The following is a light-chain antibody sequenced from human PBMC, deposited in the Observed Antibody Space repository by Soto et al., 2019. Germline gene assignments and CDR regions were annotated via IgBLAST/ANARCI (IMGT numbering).Light chain of an antibody. V-gene: IGKV3-11*01. CDR2: GAS. CDR1: QSVSDY. Sequence: IFLRQAPATLCLSAVERXXXSXXASQSVSDYLAWYQQKPGQAPRLLIYGASSRATGIPDRFSGSGSGTDFTLTINNLQPEDFATYYCQQASSFPHTFGHGTKVDIK. CDR3: QQASSFPHT. J-gene: IGKJ2*01.